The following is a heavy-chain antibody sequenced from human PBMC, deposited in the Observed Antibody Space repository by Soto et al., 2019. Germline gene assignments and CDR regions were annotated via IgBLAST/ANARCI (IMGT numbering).Heavy chain of an antibody. J-gene: IGHJ6*02. CDR1: GFTFSSYA. Sequence: GGSLRLSCAASGFTFSSYAMSWVRQAPGKGLEWVSAISGSGGSTYYADSVKGRFTISRDNSKNTLYLQMNSLRAEDTAVYYCAKSQKGDYSRPDYYYYGMDVWGQGTTVTVSS. CDR3: AKSQKGDYSRPDYYYYGMDV. D-gene: IGHD2-15*01. V-gene: IGHV3-23*01. CDR2: ISGSGGST.